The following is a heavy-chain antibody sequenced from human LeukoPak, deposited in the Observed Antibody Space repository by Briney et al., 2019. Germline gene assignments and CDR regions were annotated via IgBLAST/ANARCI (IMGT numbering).Heavy chain of an antibody. D-gene: IGHD6-13*01. CDR1: GYTFTSYG. CDR3: ARDLSSNWYNRQDYYYYMDL. V-gene: IGHV1-18*01. J-gene: IGHJ6*03. CDR2: ISAYNGNT. Sequence: GASVKVSCKASGYTFTSYGISWVRQAPGQGLEWMGWISAYNGNTNYAQKLQDRVTMTTDTSTSTAYMELRSLRSDDTAVYFCARDLSSNWYNRQDYYYYMDLWGKGTTVTISS.